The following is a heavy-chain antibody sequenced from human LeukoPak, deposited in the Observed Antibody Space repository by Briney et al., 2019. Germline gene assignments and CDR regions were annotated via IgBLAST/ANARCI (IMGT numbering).Heavy chain of an antibody. CDR2: IHTSGDT. CDR1: GLTGSHNY. CDR3: IVFGDTNH. J-gene: IGHJ5*02. Sequence: PGGSLRLSCAASGLTGSHNYVSWVRQAPGKGLEWVSAIHTSGDTRYADSVKDRFTISRDTSKNTLYLQINSLRVEDTAVYYCIVFGDTNHWGQGTLVTVSS. V-gene: IGHV3-53*01. D-gene: IGHD4-17*01.